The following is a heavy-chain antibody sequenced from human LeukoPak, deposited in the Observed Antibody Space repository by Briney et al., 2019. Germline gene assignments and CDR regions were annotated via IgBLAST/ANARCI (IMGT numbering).Heavy chain of an antibody. CDR3: ARDPHYDYVWGSYRSVALDI. CDR2: INYSGST. J-gene: IGHJ3*02. Sequence: SETLSLTCAASGGSISSSSYYWGWIRQPPGKGLEWAMRINYSGSTYYNPSLKSRVTISVDTSKNQFSLKLSSVTAADTSVYYCARDPHYDYVWGSYRSVALDIWGLGTMVTVSS. D-gene: IGHD3-16*02. V-gene: IGHV4-39*07. CDR1: GGSISSSSYY.